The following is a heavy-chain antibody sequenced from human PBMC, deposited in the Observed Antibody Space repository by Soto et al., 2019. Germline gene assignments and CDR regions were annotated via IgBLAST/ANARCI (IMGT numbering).Heavy chain of an antibody. V-gene: IGHV1-69*01. Sequence: QVQLVQSGAEVKKPGSSVKVSCKASGGTFSSYAISWVRQAPGQGLEWMGGIIPIFGTANYAQKFQGRVTITADESTSTAYMELSSLRSEDTAVYYYARDKVVGYDILTGYYTPDAFDIWGQGTMVTVSS. CDR1: GGTFSSYA. CDR3: ARDKVVGYDILTGYYTPDAFDI. D-gene: IGHD3-9*01. CDR2: IIPIFGTA. J-gene: IGHJ3*02.